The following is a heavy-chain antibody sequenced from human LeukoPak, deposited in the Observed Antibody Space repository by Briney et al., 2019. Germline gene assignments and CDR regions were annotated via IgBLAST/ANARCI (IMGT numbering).Heavy chain of an antibody. Sequence: ASMKVSCKASGYTFTGYYMHWVRQAPGQGLEWMGWINPKSGGTNYAQKFQGRVTMTRDTSISTAYMELSGLRSDDTAVYYCARHYSSGWYSDWGQGTLVTVSS. V-gene: IGHV1-2*02. J-gene: IGHJ4*02. CDR3: ARHYSSGWYSD. D-gene: IGHD6-19*01. CDR1: GYTFTGYY. CDR2: INPKSGGT.